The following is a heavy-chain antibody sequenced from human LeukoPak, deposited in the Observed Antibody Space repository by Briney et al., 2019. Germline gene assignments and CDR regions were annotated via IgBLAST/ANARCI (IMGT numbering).Heavy chain of an antibody. V-gene: IGHV4-59*01. Sequence: SETLSLTCTVSGGSIGSYYWSWIRQPPGKGLEWIGYIYYSGSTNYNPSLMSRVTISVDTSKNQFSLKLSSVTAADTAVYYCARDQSVRGADYGMDVWGKGTTVTVSS. CDR3: ARDQSVRGADYGMDV. CDR1: GGSIGSYY. CDR2: IYYSGST. D-gene: IGHD3-10*01. J-gene: IGHJ6*04.